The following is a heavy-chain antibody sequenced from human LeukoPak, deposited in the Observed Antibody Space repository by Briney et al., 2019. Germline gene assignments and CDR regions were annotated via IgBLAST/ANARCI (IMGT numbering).Heavy chain of an antibody. CDR3: ARSDGYGLVGI. V-gene: IGHV4-61*02. J-gene: IGHJ3*02. CDR1: GNSISSGDNY. Sequence: SETLSLTCTVSGNSISSGDNYWSWIRQPAGTGLEWIGRIYTSGSTNYNPSLKSRVTISVDTSKNQFSLKLSSVTAADTAVYYCARSDGYGLVGIWGQGTMVTVSS. CDR2: IYTSGST. D-gene: IGHD3-10*01.